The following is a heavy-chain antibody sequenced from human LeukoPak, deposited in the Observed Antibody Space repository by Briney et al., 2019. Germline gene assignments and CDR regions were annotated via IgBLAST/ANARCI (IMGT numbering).Heavy chain of an antibody. CDR3: ARQSCSSSWYSIYY. V-gene: IGHV4-39*01. CDR1: GGSISSSNYY. Sequence: SETLSLTCTVSGGSISSSNYYWGWIRQPPGKGLEWIGSIYYSGSTYYNPSLRSRVTISVDTSKNQFSLKLSSVTAADTAVYYCARQSCSSSWYSIYYWGQGTLVTVSS. D-gene: IGHD6-13*01. J-gene: IGHJ4*02. CDR2: IYYSGST.